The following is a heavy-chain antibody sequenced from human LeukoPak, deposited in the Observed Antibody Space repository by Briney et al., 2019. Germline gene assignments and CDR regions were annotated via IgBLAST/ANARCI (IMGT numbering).Heavy chain of an antibody. D-gene: IGHD6-19*01. V-gene: IGHV1-69*05. Sequence: SVKVSCKASGGTFSSYAISWVRQAPGQGLEWMGGIIPIFGTANYAQKFQGRVTITTDESTSTAYMELSSLRSEDTAVYYCARDTGPYSSGWYGGYWGQGTLVTVSS. CDR2: IIPIFGTA. J-gene: IGHJ4*02. CDR3: ARDTGPYSSGWYGGY. CDR1: GGTFSSYA.